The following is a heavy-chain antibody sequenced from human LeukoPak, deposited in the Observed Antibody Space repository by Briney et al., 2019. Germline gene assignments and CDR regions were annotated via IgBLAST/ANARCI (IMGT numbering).Heavy chain of an antibody. CDR2: MNPNSGNT. J-gene: IGHJ4*02. V-gene: IGHV1-8*01. CDR1: GYTFTNYD. D-gene: IGHD2-21*02. Sequence: ASVKVSCKASGYTFTNYDINWVRQAPGQGLEWMGWMNPNSGNTGYGRNFQGRVTITRNTSISTAYMELSSLRSEDTAVYYCARGRRLQNAPLHFDYWGQGTLVTVSS. CDR3: ARGRRLQNAPLHFDY.